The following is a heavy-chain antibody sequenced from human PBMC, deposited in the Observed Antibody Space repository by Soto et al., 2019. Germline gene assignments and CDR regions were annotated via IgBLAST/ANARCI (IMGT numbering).Heavy chain of an antibody. J-gene: IGHJ5*02. D-gene: IGHD3-9*01. Sequence: SETLSLTCTVSGGSISSGGYYWSWIRQHPGQGLVWFGYIYYSGSNYYNPSLKRRVTISVDTSKNQFSLKLSSVTAADTAVYYCARTYDILTGHSPGGFDPWGQGTLVTVSS. CDR3: ARTYDILTGHSPGGFDP. CDR2: IYYSGSN. CDR1: GGSISSGGYY. V-gene: IGHV4-31*03.